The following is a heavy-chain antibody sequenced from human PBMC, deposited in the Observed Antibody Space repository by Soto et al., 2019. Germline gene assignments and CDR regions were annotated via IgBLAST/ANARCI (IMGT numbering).Heavy chain of an antibody. CDR2: ISGSGGST. V-gene: IGHV3-23*01. CDR3: AKYFRYYYYYYGMDV. J-gene: IGHJ6*02. CDR1: GFTFSSYA. D-gene: IGHD3-10*01. Sequence: GGSLRLSCAASGFTFSSYAMSWVRQAPGKGLEWVSAISGSGGSTYYADSVKGRFTISRDNSKNTLYLQMNSLRAEDTAVYYCAKYFRYYYYYYGMDVWGQGTTVTVSS.